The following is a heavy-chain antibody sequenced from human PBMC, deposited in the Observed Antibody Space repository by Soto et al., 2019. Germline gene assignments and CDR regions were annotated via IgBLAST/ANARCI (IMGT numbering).Heavy chain of an antibody. CDR2: IIPILGIA. CDR3: ARIASGYSYSRFDP. V-gene: IGHV1-69*02. J-gene: IGHJ5*02. D-gene: IGHD5-18*01. Sequence: QVQLVQSGAEVKKPGSSVKVSCKASGGTFSSYTISWVRQAPGQGLEWMGRIIPILGIANYAQKFQGRVTITADKSTSTAYMERSSLRSVVTAVYCCARIASGYSYSRFDPWGQGTLVTVSS. CDR1: GGTFSSYT.